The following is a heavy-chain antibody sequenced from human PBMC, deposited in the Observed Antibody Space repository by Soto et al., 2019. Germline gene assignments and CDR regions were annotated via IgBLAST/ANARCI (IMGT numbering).Heavy chain of an antibody. D-gene: IGHD2-8*01. CDR2: MNPNSGNT. Sequence: ASVKVSCKASGYTFTRYDIKWVRQATGQGLEWMGWMNPNSGNTDYAQKFQGRVTMTRNTSISTAYMELSSLRSDDTAVYFCARRELGYCSNGVCPYFYLDVWGTGTTVTVSS. J-gene: IGHJ6*03. V-gene: IGHV1-8*01. CDR3: ARRELGYCSNGVCPYFYLDV. CDR1: GYTFTRYD.